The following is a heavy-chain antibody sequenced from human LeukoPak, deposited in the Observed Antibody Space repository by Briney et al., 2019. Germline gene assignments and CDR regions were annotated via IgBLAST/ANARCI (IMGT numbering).Heavy chain of an antibody. V-gene: IGHV3-30-3*01. CDR3: ARDLWYSSSPRAFDI. Sequence: PGGSLRLSCAASGFTFSSYAMHWVRQAPGKGLEWVAVISYDGSNKYYADSVKGRFTISRDNSKNTLYLQMNSLRAEDTAVYYCARDLWYSSSPRAFDIWGQGTMVTVSS. CDR2: ISYDGSNK. J-gene: IGHJ3*02. D-gene: IGHD6-13*01. CDR1: GFTFSSYA.